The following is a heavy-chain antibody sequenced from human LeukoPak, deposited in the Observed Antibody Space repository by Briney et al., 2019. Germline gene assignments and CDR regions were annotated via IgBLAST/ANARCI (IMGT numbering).Heavy chain of an antibody. CDR2: IIPILGIA. CDR1: GGTFSSYA. J-gene: IGHJ4*02. D-gene: IGHD4-23*01. V-gene: IGHV1-69*04. Sequence: SVKVSCEASGGTFSSYAISWVRQAPGQGLEWMGRIIPILGIANYAQKFQGRVTITADKSTSTAYMELSSLRSEDTAVYYCARSSTTVVTGDYWGQGTLVTVSS. CDR3: ARSSTTVVTGDY.